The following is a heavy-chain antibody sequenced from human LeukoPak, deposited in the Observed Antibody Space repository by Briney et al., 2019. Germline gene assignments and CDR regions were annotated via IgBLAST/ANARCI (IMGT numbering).Heavy chain of an antibody. CDR2: IRYDGSNK. D-gene: IGHD3-22*01. J-gene: IGHJ4*02. Sequence: GGSLRLSCAASGFTFSSYGMHWVRQAPGKGLEWVAFIRYDGSNKYYADSVKGRFTISRDNSKNTLYLQMNSLRAEDTAVYYCAKDHRITMIVVAKSVFDYWGQGTLVTVSS. CDR1: GFTFSSYG. CDR3: AKDHRITMIVVAKSVFDY. V-gene: IGHV3-30*02.